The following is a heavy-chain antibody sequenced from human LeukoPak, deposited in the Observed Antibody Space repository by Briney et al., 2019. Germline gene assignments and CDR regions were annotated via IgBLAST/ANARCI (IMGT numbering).Heavy chain of an antibody. J-gene: IGHJ4*02. V-gene: IGHV4-30-2*01. CDR3: ARGSGYCSGGSCYVDY. D-gene: IGHD2-15*01. CDR1: GGSISSGGYS. Sequence: SQTLSLTCAVSGGSISSGGYSWSWIRQPPGKGLEWIGYIYHSGSTYYNPSLKSRVTISVDRSKNQFSLKLSSVTAADTAVYYCARGSGYCSGGSCYVDYWGQGTLVTVSS. CDR2: IYHSGST.